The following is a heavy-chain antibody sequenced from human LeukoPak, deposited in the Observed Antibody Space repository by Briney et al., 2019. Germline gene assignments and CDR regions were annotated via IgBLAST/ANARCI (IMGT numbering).Heavy chain of an antibody. CDR1: GYTFTSYD. J-gene: IGHJ4*02. CDR2: MNPNSGNT. V-gene: IGHV1-8*03. D-gene: IGHD3-3*01. Sequence: ASVKVSCKASGYTFTSYDINWVRQATGQGLEWMGWMNPNSGNTGYAQKFQGRVTITRNTSISTAYMELSSLRSEDTAVYYCARVKPYYDFWSGYYLFDYWGQGTLVTVSS. CDR3: ARVKPYYDFWSGYYLFDY.